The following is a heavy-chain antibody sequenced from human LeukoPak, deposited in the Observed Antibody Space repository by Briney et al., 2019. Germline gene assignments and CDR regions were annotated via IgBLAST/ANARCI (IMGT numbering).Heavy chain of an antibody. D-gene: IGHD5-18*01. CDR3: AQDYSSNYNYYGMDV. Sequence: GGSLRLSCAASGFTFSSYAMNWVRQTPGKGLEWVSVISGSGGNTYYADSVKGRFTIYRDNSNNTLFLQMNSLRVEDTAVYYCAQDYSSNYNYYGMDVWGQGTTVTVSS. CDR1: GFTFSSYA. J-gene: IGHJ6*02. V-gene: IGHV3-23*01. CDR2: ISGSGGNT.